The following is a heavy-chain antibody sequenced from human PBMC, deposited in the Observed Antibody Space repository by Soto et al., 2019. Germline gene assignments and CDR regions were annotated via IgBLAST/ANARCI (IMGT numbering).Heavy chain of an antibody. D-gene: IGHD3-16*01. Sequence: QVQLQESGPGLVKPSETLSLTCAVSGDSVSNENYYWSWIRQPPGKGLEWIGYIYYSGTTNYNSYLKSRLSLSVDMSKNQFSLQLTSVTAADTAVYFCARSQRGRTAFTFDYWGQGALVTVSS. CDR2: IYYSGTT. CDR1: GDSVSNENYY. J-gene: IGHJ4*02. V-gene: IGHV4-61*01. CDR3: ARSQRGRTAFTFDY.